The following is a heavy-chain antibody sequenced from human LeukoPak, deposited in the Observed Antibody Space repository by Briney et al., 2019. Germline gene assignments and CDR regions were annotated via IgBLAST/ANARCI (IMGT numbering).Heavy chain of an antibody. V-gene: IGHV3-7*01. CDR2: IKQDGSEK. Sequence: PGGSLRLSCAVSGFTFSSYWMSWVRQAPGKGLEWVANIKQDGSEKYYVDSVKGRFTISRDNAKNSLYLQMSSLRAEDTAVYYCALSRWLKDYWGQGTLVTVSS. J-gene: IGHJ4*02. CDR3: ALSRWLKDY. CDR1: GFTFSSYW. D-gene: IGHD3-22*01.